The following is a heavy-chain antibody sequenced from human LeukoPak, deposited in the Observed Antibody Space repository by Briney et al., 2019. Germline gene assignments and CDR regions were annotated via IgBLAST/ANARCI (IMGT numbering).Heavy chain of an antibody. CDR1: GYTFTGYY. CDR3: ARGDIQLWQFDY. Sequence: ASVKVSCKASGYTFTGYYMHWVRQAPGQGLEWMGIINPSGGSTSYAQKFQGRVTMTRDMSTSTVYMELSSLRSEDTAVYYCARGDIQLWQFDYWGQGTLVTVSS. D-gene: IGHD5-18*01. J-gene: IGHJ4*02. CDR2: INPSGGST. V-gene: IGHV1-46*01.